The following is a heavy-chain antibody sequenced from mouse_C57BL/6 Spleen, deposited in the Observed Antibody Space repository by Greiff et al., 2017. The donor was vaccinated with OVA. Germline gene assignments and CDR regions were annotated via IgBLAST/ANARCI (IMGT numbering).Heavy chain of an antibody. J-gene: IGHJ1*03. CDR3: ARGGSPVWYFDV. CDR1: GYSITSGYY. Sequence: EVKLMESGPGLVKPSQSLSLTCSVTGYSITSGYYWNWIRQFPGNKLEWMGYISYDGSNNYNPSLKNRISITRDTSKNQFFLKLNSVTTEDTATYYCARGGSPVWYFDVWGTGTTVTVSS. CDR2: ISYDGSN. V-gene: IGHV3-6*01. D-gene: IGHD1-1*01.